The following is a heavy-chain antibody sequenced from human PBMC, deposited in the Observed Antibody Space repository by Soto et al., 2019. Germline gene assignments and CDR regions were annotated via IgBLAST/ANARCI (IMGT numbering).Heavy chain of an antibody. CDR2: ISASGGAT. J-gene: IGHJ4*02. CDR3: ASRRRDIAAAGTALDY. D-gene: IGHD6-13*01. CDR1: RFTFTSYA. Sequence: PGGSLRLSCVASRFTFTSYAMSWVRQAPGKGLEWVAAISASGGATIHADSVKGRLTISRDNSKNTAYMELSSLRSEDTAVYYCASRRRDIAAAGTALDYWGQGTLVTVSS. V-gene: IGHV3-23*01.